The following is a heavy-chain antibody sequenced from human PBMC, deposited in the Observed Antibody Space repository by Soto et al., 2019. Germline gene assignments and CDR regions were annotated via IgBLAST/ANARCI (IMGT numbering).Heavy chain of an antibody. J-gene: IGHJ4*02. D-gene: IGHD2-15*01. Sequence: GGSLRLSCAASGFTFSSYWMSWVRQAPGKGLEWVVNIKQDGSEKYYVDSVKGRFTISRDNAKNSLYLQMNSLRAEDTAVYFCARVKGYCSGGSCYYFDYWGQGTLVTVSS. CDR2: IKQDGSEK. CDR3: ARVKGYCSGGSCYYFDY. V-gene: IGHV3-7*01. CDR1: GFTFSSYW.